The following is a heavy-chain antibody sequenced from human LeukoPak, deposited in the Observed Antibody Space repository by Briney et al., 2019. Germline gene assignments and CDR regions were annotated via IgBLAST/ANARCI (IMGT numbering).Heavy chain of an antibody. D-gene: IGHD3-3*01. Sequence: GGSLRLSCAASGFTFSSYSMNWVRQAPGKGLEWVSSISSSSSYIYYADSVKGRFTISRDNAKNSLYLQMNSLRAEDTAVNYCARDQGDFWSGYYEPNYWGQGTLVTVSS. CDR1: GFTFSSYS. CDR2: ISSSSSYI. J-gene: IGHJ4*02. CDR3: ARDQGDFWSGYYEPNY. V-gene: IGHV3-21*01.